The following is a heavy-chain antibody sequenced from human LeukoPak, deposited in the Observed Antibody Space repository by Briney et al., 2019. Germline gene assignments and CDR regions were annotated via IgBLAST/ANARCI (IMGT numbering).Heavy chain of an antibody. V-gene: IGHV3-48*04. D-gene: IGHD2-2*01. J-gene: IGHJ6*02. CDR1: GFTFSSYS. Sequence: GGSLRLSCAASGFTFSSYSMNWVRQAPGKGLEWVSYISSSSSTIYYADSVKGRFTISRDNAKNSLYLQMNSLRAEDTAVYYCARSIVVVPAANRAPYYYYYYGMDVWGQGTTVTVSS. CDR2: ISSSSSTI. CDR3: ARSIVVVPAANRAPYYYYYYGMDV.